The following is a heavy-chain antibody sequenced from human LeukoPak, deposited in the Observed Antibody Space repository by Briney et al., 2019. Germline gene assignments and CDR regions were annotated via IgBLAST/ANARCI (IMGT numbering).Heavy chain of an antibody. Sequence: ASVKVSCKASGYTFTSYDINWVRQATGQGLEWMGWMNPNSGITGYAQKFQGRVTITRNTSISTAYMELSSLRSEDTAVYYCARWDKSFYCSSTSCPDYWGQGTLVTVSS. V-gene: IGHV1-8*03. CDR3: ARWDKSFYCSSTSCPDY. CDR2: MNPNSGIT. D-gene: IGHD2-2*01. CDR1: GYTFTSYD. J-gene: IGHJ4*02.